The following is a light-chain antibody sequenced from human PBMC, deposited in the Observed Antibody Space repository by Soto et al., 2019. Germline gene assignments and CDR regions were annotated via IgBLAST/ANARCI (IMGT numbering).Light chain of an antibody. V-gene: IGKV3-11*01. CDR2: DAS. CDR3: QQRTNWPPLT. CDR1: QSVSSD. J-gene: IGKJ4*01. Sequence: EIVFTQSPATLSFSPGERATFSCRASQSVSSDLVWYQQKPGQAPRLLIYDASNRATGVPARFSGSGSGTDFTLTISSLEPEDFAVYYCQQRTNWPPLTFGGGTKVDIK.